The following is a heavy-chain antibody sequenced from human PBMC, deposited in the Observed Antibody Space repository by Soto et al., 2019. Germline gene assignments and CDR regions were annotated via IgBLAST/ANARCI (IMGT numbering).Heavy chain of an antibody. CDR3: TRSRNFYFDS. V-gene: IGHV3-72*01. Sequence: EVQLVESGGGLVQPGASLRLSCEVSGFTLSDPYMDWVRQAPGKGLEWVGRSRNKANSYTTEYAASVKGRFTISRDDSQNSLYLQMNSLKIEDTAVYYCTRSRNFYFDSWGQGTLVTVSS. J-gene: IGHJ4*02. CDR2: SRNKANSYTT. CDR1: GFTLSDPY.